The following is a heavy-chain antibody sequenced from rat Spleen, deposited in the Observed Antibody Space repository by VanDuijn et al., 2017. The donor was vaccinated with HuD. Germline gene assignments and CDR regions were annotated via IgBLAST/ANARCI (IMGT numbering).Heavy chain of an antibody. J-gene: IGHJ3*01. V-gene: IGHV5-19*01. CDR3: ATPTPGIPFAY. CDR2: ISPTGDNS. D-gene: IGHD1-4*01. Sequence: EVQLVESGGGLVQPGRSMKLSCAASGFTFSVFAMHWIRQTPTEGLEWVASISPTGDNSYYRDSVKGRFTISRNDAESTLYLQMDSLRSEDTATYYCATPTPGIPFAYWGQGTLVTVSS. CDR1: GFTFSVFA.